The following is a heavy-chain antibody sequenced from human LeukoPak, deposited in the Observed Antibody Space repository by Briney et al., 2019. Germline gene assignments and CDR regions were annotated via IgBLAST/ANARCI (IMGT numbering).Heavy chain of an antibody. Sequence: KPGGSLRLSCAASGFTFSSYSMNWVRQAPGKGLEWVSSISSSSSYIYCADSVKGRFTISRDNAKNSLYLQMNSLRAEDTAVYYCARSKGHDAASRWGQGTLVTVSS. CDR1: GFTFSSYS. CDR2: ISSSSSYI. J-gene: IGHJ4*02. CDR3: ARSKGHDAASR. V-gene: IGHV3-21*01. D-gene: IGHD5-24*01.